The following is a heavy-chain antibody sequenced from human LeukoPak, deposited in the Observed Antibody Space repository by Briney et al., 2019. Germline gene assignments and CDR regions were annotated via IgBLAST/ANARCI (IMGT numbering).Heavy chain of an antibody. CDR1: GFKFDDYG. Sequence: GGSLRLSCAASGFKFDDYGMSWVRQAPGKGLEWVSVIYSGGSTYYADSVKGRFTISRDNSKNTLYLQMNSLRAEDTAVYYCASSRGANFDYWGQGTLVTVSS. CDR3: ASSRGANFDY. D-gene: IGHD3-10*01. J-gene: IGHJ4*02. V-gene: IGHV3-66*01. CDR2: IYSGGST.